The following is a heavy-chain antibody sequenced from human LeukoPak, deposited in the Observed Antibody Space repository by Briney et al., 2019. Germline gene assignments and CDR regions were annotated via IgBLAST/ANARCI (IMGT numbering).Heavy chain of an antibody. CDR1: GFTFNNFA. CDR2: ISGSGGST. J-gene: IGHJ4*02. CDR3: AKAGSSGWSSSGGDY. V-gene: IGHV3-23*01. Sequence: GGSLRLSCAASGFTFNNFAMSWVRHAPGKGLEWVSTISGSGGSTFYADSVKGRFPISRDNSKNTLFLQMNSLRVEDTAIYYCAKAGSSGWSSSGGDYWGQGSLVTVSS. D-gene: IGHD6-19*01.